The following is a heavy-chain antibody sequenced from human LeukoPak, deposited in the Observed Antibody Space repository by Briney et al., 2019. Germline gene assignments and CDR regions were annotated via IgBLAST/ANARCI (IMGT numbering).Heavy chain of an antibody. V-gene: IGHV4-34*01. Sequence: PSETLSLTCAVYGGSFSDYYWSCIRQPPGKGLEWIGEINHSGSTNYNPSLKSRVTISVDTSKNQFSLKLSSVTAADTAVYYCARAYYDFWSGYYQNWFDPWGQGTLITVSS. D-gene: IGHD3-3*01. CDR3: ARAYYDFWSGYYQNWFDP. CDR1: GGSFSDYY. CDR2: INHSGST. J-gene: IGHJ5*02.